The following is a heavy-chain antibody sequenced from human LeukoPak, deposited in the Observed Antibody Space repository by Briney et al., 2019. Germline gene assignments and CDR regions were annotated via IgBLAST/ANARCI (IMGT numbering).Heavy chain of an antibody. D-gene: IGHD4-23*01. Sequence: SETLSLTCTVSGGSISSYYWSWIRQPPGKGLEWIGYIYYSGSTNYNPSLKSRVTISVDTSKNQFSLKLSSVTAADTAVYYCARGDYGGNRYNWFDPWGQGTLVTVSS. CDR1: GGSISSYY. J-gene: IGHJ5*02. CDR3: ARGDYGGNRYNWFDP. CDR2: IYYSGST. V-gene: IGHV4-59*08.